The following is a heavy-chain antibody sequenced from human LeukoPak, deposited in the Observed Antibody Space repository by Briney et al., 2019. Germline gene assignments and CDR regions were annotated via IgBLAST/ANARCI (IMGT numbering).Heavy chain of an antibody. V-gene: IGHV3-53*01. CDR1: VITVSSNY. J-gene: IGHJ3*02. CDR2: INSGGTT. CDR3: ARGGDSSGSIRSAFDI. Sequence: GSLRLSCAASVITVSSNYMSWVRQAPGKGLEWVSVINSGGTTYYADSVKGRFTISRDNSKNTLYLQMNSLSAEDTAVYYCARGGDSSGSIRSAFDIWGQGTMVTVSS. D-gene: IGHD3-22*01.